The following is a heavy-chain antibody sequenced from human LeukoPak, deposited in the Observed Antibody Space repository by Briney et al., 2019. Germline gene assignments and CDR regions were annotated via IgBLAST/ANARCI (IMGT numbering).Heavy chain of an antibody. D-gene: IGHD6-13*01. Sequence: GASVKVSCKASGYTFTGYYMHWVRQAPGQGLEWMGWINPNSGGTNYAQKSQGRVTMTRDTSISTAYMELSRLRSDDTAVYYCARVSLAAAGTRYFQHWGQGTLVTVSS. J-gene: IGHJ1*01. CDR3: ARVSLAAAGTRYFQH. CDR2: INPNSGGT. CDR1: GYTFTGYY. V-gene: IGHV1-2*02.